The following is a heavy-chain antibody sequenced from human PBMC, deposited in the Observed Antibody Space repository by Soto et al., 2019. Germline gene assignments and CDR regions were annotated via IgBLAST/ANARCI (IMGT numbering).Heavy chain of an antibody. CDR2: ISGNGAGT. CDR3: ENDTVVGYSFWSGYYRDGLEV. J-gene: IGHJ3*01. Sequence: EVKLLESGGGLAQPGGSLRLSCVGSGFTFDSYAISWVRQAPGKGLQWISAISGNGAGTDYAHSVKGRFTISRDNSTNTVHLRMDSLRAEDPALYYCENDTVVGYSFWSGYYRDGLEVWGQGTMVTVSS. V-gene: IGHV3-23*01. D-gene: IGHD3-3*01. CDR1: GFTFDSYA.